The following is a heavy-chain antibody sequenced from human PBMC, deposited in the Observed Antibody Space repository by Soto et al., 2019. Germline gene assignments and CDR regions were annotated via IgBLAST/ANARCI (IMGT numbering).Heavy chain of an antibody. V-gene: IGHV1-18*01. Sequence: VASVKVSFKASGYTFTSYGISWVRRAPGQGLEWMGWISAYNGNTNYAQKLQGRVTMTTDTYTSTAYMELRSLRSDDTAVYYCATSGITSSGVVTSNFDYWGQGNLVTVSS. J-gene: IGHJ4*02. CDR3: ATSGITSSGVVTSNFDY. D-gene: IGHD3-3*01. CDR1: GYTFTSYG. CDR2: ISAYNGNT.